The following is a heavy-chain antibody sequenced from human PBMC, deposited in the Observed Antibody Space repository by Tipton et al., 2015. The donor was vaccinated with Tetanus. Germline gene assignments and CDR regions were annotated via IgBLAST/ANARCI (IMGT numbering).Heavy chain of an antibody. CDR2: IIPIFGTA. Sequence: QSGAEVKKPGSSVKVSCKASGGTFSSYAISWVRQAPGQGLEWMGGIIPIFGTANYAQKFQGRVTITADESTSTAYMELSSLRSGAAAECYDARVDTAVSECEWGRFFYFDYWGQGTLVTVSS. V-gene: IGHV1-69*01. D-gene: IGHD5-18*01. CDR3: ARVDTAVSECEWGRFFYFDY. J-gene: IGHJ4*01. CDR1: GGTFSSYA.